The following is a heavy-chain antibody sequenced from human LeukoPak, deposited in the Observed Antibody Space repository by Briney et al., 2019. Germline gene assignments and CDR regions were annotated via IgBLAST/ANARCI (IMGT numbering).Heavy chain of an antibody. CDR3: ARVKGYAFDI. CDR2: ISSSSSYI. V-gene: IGHV3-21*01. CDR1: GFTFSSYS. J-gene: IGHJ3*02. Sequence: GGSLRLSCAGSGFTFSSYSMIWDRQAPGKELEWVSSISSSSSYIYYADSVKGPFTISRDNAKNSLYLQMNSLRAEDTAVYYCARVKGYAFDIWGQGTMVTVSS.